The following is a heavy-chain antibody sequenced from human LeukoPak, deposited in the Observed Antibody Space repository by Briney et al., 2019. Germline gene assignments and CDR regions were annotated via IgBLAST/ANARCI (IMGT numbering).Heavy chain of an antibody. CDR1: GGSFSGYY. V-gene: IGHV4-34*01. CDR3: ARGSRNFDY. J-gene: IGHJ4*02. CDR2: INHSGST. Sequence: SETLSLTCAVYGGSFSGYYWSWIRQPPGKGLEWIGEINHSGSTNYNPSLKSRVTMSVDTSKNQFSLKLSSVTAADTAVYYCARGSRNFDYWGQGTLVTVSS.